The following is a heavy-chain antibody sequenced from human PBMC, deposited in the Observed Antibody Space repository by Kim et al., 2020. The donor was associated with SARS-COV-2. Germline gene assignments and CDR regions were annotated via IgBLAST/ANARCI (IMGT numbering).Heavy chain of an antibody. CDR3: ARSQDVEGSGTWLQPNYYYGMDV. D-gene: IGHD2-15*01. V-gene: IGHV1-3*03. CDR1: GYTFTNYA. Sequence: ASVKVSCKASGYTFTNYAMHWVRQAPGQRLEWMGWINTVNGNTRYSPEFQGRVSITRDTSASTAYMELSGLGSEDTAVFYCARSQDVEGSGTWLQPNYYYGMDVWGQGTTVTVSS. CDR2: INTVNGNT. J-gene: IGHJ6*02.